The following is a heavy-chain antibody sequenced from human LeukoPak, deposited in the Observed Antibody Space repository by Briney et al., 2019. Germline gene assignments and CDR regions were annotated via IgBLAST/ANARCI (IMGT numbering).Heavy chain of an antibody. D-gene: IGHD2-21*02. V-gene: IGHV4-34*01. CDR3: ARLGVVTGIDY. CDR2: INHSGST. CDR1: GGSFSGYY. Sequence: SETLSLTCAVYGGSFSGYYWSWIRQPPGKGLEWIGEINHSGSTNYNPSLKSRVTISVDTSKNQFSLKLTSVTAADTAVYYCARLGVVTGIDYWGQGTLVTVSS. J-gene: IGHJ4*02.